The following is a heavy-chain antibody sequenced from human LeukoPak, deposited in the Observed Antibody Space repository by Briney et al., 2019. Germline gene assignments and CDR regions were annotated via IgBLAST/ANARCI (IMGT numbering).Heavy chain of an antibody. CDR2: IYYSGST. V-gene: IGHV4-31*03. Sequence: TLSLTCTVSGGSISSGGYYWSWIRQHPGKGLEWIGYIYYSGSTYYNPSLKSRVTISVDTSKNQFSLKLSSVTAADTAVYYCATTTVTYYYGMDVWGQGTTVTVSS. CDR1: GGSISSGGYY. CDR3: ATTTVTYYYGMDV. D-gene: IGHD4-4*01. J-gene: IGHJ6*02.